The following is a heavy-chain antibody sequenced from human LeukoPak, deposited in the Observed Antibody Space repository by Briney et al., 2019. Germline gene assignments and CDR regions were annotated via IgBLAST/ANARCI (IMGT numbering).Heavy chain of an antibody. J-gene: IGHJ6*04. CDR1: GFTFSSYE. CDR2: ISSSGSTI. D-gene: IGHD3-10*02. CDR3: AELGITMIGGV. Sequence: PGGSLRLSCAASGFTFSSYEMNWVRQAPGKGLEWVSHISSSGSTIYYADSVKGRFTISRDNAKNTLYLQMNSLIADDTAVYYCAELGITMIGGVWGKRTTVTISS. V-gene: IGHV3-48*03.